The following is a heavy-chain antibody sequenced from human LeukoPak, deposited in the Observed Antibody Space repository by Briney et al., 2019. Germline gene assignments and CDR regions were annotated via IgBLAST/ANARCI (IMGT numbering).Heavy chain of an antibody. J-gene: IGHJ5*02. CDR3: ARVQYYYDSSGYYHNWFDP. V-gene: IGHV4-30-2*01. D-gene: IGHD3-22*01. CDR1: GGSISSGSYS. CDR2: IYHSGST. Sequence: SQTLSLTCAVSGGSISSGSYSWSWIRQPPGKGLEWIGYIYHSGSTYYNPSLKSRVTISVDRSKNQFSLKLSSVTAADTAVYYCARVQYYYDSSGYYHNWFDPWGQGTLVTVSS.